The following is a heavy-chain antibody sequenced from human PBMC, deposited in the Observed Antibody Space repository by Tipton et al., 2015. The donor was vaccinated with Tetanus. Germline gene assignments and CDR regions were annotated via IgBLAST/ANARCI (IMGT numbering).Heavy chain of an antibody. V-gene: IGHV4-30-2*01. CDR2: IYHRGTA. CDR3: ARLLVADAFDI. Sequence: TLSLTCAVSYGSMTSGGYSWSWIRQPPGRGLEWIGYIYHRGTAYCNPSLKSRVTISVDRSENQLSLKLNSVTAADTAMHYCARLLVADAFDIWGQGTMGTVSS. D-gene: IGHD2-8*02. J-gene: IGHJ3*02. CDR1: YGSMTSGGYS.